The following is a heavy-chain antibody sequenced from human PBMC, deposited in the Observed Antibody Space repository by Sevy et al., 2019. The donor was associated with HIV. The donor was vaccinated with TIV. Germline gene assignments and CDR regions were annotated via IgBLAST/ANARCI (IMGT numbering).Heavy chain of an antibody. D-gene: IGHD1-26*01. Sequence: GGSLRLSCAASGFNFSTFGMNWVRQAPGKGLEWVSSVSGSSNYIYYAESLKGRFIISRDNVKDTLSLQMNSLRADDTAVYYCARGPPDGSYDYFDYWGQGTLVTVSS. CDR3: ARGPPDGSYDYFDY. J-gene: IGHJ4*02. CDR1: GFNFSTFG. CDR2: VSGSSNYI. V-gene: IGHV3-21*06.